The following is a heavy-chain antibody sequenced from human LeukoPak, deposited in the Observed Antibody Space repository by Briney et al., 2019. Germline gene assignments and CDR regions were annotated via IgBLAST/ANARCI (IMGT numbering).Heavy chain of an antibody. CDR1: GFTFSDSW. CDR2: INGDASRI. J-gene: IGHJ5*02. D-gene: IGHD5-18*01. V-gene: IGHV3-74*01. CDR3: VRDWGYSFSS. Sequence: GGSLRLSCAASGFTFSDSWMHWVRQAPGKGLVWVSHINGDASRITYADSVKGRFTHSRDNAKNTLILQMNSLRAEDTAVYYCVRDWGYSFSSWGQGTLVTVSS.